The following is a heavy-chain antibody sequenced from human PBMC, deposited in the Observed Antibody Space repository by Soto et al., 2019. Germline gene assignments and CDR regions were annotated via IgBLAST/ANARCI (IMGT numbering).Heavy chain of an antibody. CDR2: IYYSGST. CDR3: AGAKIVVVPAAMRRYNWFDP. CDR1: GGSISSDY. Sequence: RSLTCTVSGGSISSDYWSWIRQPPGKGLEWIGYIYYSGSTNYNPSLKSRVTISVDTSKNQFSLKLSSVTAADTAVYYCAGAKIVVVPAAMRRYNWFDPWGKGTLVTVSS. V-gene: IGHV4-59*01. J-gene: IGHJ5*02. D-gene: IGHD2-2*01.